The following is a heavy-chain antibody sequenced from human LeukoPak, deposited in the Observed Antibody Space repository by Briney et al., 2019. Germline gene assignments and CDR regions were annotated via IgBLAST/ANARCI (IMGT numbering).Heavy chain of an antibody. CDR1: GFPFSNHG. Sequence: PGGSLRLSCAASGFPFSNHGMSWVRQAPGKGAEWVSSISDTSVYTYYAASVKGRFTISRDNSQSTLFLHMNNVGAEDTAIYFCAKIGVTAKWFFDVWGRGTLVSVSS. V-gene: IGHV3-23*01. D-gene: IGHD2-21*02. CDR3: AKIGVTAKWFFDV. CDR2: ISDTSVYT. J-gene: IGHJ2*01.